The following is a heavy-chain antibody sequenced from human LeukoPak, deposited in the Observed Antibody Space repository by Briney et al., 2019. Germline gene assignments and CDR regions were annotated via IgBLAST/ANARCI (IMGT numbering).Heavy chain of an antibody. CDR3: AKDLHYGSADY. D-gene: IGHD3-10*01. CDR1: GFTFNSYT. Sequence: GGSLRLSCAASGFTFNSYTIHWVRQAPGKGLEWVAVISFDGSNKYYTDSVKGRFTISRDNSKNTLYLQMSSLRAEDTAVYYCAKDLHYGSADYWGQGTLVTVSS. CDR2: ISFDGSNK. J-gene: IGHJ4*02. V-gene: IGHV3-30*04.